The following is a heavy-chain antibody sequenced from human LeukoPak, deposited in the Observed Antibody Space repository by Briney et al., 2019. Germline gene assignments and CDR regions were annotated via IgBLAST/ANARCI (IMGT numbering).Heavy chain of an antibody. Sequence: SETPSLTCTVSGYSISSGYYWGWIRQPPGKGLEWVWGIYHSGSTYYNPSLKSRVTISVDTSKNQFSLKLSSVTAADTAVYYCARVLSVVAAIPKSHYFDYWGQGTLVTVSS. CDR1: GYSISSGYY. CDR3: ARVLSVVAAIPKSHYFDY. V-gene: IGHV4-38-2*02. J-gene: IGHJ4*02. D-gene: IGHD2-15*01. CDR2: IYHSGST.